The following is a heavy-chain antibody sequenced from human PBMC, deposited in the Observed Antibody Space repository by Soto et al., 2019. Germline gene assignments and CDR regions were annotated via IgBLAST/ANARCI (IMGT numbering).Heavy chain of an antibody. V-gene: IGHV3-13*04. CDR2: IGISGNT. J-gene: IGHJ4*02. CDR1: GFTFSKFD. Sequence: GGSLRLSCEASGFTFSKFDMHWVRQPTGKGLEWVSTIGISGNTYYAVSVKGRFTISRDNAKNSLSLQMNSLRAGDTALYFCARGQEVGAHFFDSWGQGTQVTVSS. CDR3: ARGQEVGAHFFDS. D-gene: IGHD2-15*01.